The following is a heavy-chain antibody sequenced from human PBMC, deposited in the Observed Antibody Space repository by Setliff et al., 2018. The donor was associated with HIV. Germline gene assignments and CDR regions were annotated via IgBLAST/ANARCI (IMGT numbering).Heavy chain of an antibody. V-gene: IGHV4-4*08. CDR1: GGSINNYY. CDR2: IYPNGSP. D-gene: IGHD3-10*01. Sequence: SETLSLTCTASGGSINNYYWSWIRQPPGKGLEWIGYIYPNGSPDDHSGNIVYNPSFRSRVTLSLDTSKNQFSLQLTSVTAEDAAVYYCTGDYNSVSYRFDYWGQGTPVTVSS. CDR3: TGDYNSVSYRFDY. J-gene: IGHJ4*02.